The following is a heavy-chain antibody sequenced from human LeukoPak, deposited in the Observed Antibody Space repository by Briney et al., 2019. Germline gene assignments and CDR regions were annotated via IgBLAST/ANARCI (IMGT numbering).Heavy chain of an antibody. J-gene: IGHJ4*02. CDR2: ISYDGSNK. D-gene: IGHD1-26*01. CDR3: ARSSAGASDN. V-gene: IGHV3-30*04. CDR1: GFTFSSYA. Sequence: GGSLRLSCAVSGFTFSSYAIHWVHQAPGSGLEWVAVISYDGSNKYYADSVKGRFTISRDNSKNTLYLQMNSLRAEDTAVYYCARSSAGASDNWGQGTLVTVSS.